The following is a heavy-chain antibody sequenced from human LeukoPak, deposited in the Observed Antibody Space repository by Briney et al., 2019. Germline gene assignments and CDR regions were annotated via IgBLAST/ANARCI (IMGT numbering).Heavy chain of an antibody. D-gene: IGHD6-19*01. J-gene: IGHJ4*02. CDR1: AYSFTNYW. CDR3: ARHSYNSGLRPFFDY. Sequence: GESLKISCKASAYSFTNYWIGWVRQMPGKGLEWMGIIYPGDSDTRYSPSFQGQVTISADKSISTAYLQWSSLKASDTAMYYCARHSYNSGLRPFFDYWGQGTLVTVSS. V-gene: IGHV5-51*01. CDR2: IYPGDSDT.